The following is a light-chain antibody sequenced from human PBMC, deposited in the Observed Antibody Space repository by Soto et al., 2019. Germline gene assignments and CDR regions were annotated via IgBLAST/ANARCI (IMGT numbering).Light chain of an antibody. CDR3: QQYSSVPV. Sequence: DIPMTQSPTSLSASVGDRVTITCRASQGIRNFVAWYQQKPGKAPKLLIYAASTLQSGVPSRFSGSGSGTDFTLTINSLQPEDVATYSCQQYSSVPVFGPGTKVEIK. CDR2: AAS. CDR1: QGIRNF. V-gene: IGKV1-27*01. J-gene: IGKJ3*01.